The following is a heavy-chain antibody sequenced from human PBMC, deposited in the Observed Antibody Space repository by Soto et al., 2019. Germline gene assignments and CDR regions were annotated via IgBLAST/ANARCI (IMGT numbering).Heavy chain of an antibody. Sequence: ASVKVSCKASGYTFTSYDINWVRQATGQGLEWMGWMNPNSGNTGYAQKFQGRVTMTRNTSISTAYMELSSLRSEDTAVYYCARVSHGDILTGYYYFDYWGQGTLVTVS. CDR1: GYTFTSYD. CDR3: ARVSHGDILTGYYYFDY. CDR2: MNPNSGNT. V-gene: IGHV1-8*01. D-gene: IGHD3-9*01. J-gene: IGHJ4*02.